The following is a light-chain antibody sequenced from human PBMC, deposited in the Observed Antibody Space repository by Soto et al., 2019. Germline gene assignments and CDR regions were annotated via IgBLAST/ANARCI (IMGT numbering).Light chain of an antibody. J-gene: IGKJ1*01. V-gene: IGKV3-20*01. CDR1: QSVTGNS. Sequence: EIVLTQSPGTLPLSPGERATLSCRARQSVTGNSLAWYQHNPGQSPRLLIFGASIRDTGIPDRVRGGGSGTGFTLTISRLAPEDFAVYYCQQYGSSPGTFGQGTKVDI. CDR2: GAS. CDR3: QQYGSSPGT.